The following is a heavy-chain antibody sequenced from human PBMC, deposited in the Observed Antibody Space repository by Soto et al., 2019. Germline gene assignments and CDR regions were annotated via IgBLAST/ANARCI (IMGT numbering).Heavy chain of an antibody. V-gene: IGHV3-9*01. CDR2: ISWNSGSI. D-gene: IGHD2-21*02. Sequence: EVQLVESGGGLVQPGRSLRLSCAASGFTFDDYAMHWVRQAPGKGLEWVSGISWNSGSIGYADSVKGRFTISRDNAKNSLYLQMNSLRAEDTALYYCAKDIWGLPFWAFDIWGQGTMVTVSS. J-gene: IGHJ3*02. CDR3: AKDIWGLPFWAFDI. CDR1: GFTFDDYA.